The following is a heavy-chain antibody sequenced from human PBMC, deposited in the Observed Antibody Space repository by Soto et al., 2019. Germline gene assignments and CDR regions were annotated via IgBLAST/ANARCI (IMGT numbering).Heavy chain of an antibody. CDR1: GGAFLSKA. V-gene: IGHV1-69*01. CDR3: ARMSVAAAGYYYYGMDV. Sequence: KAPGGAFLSKANIWGRQAPGQGLEWMGGIIPIFGTANYAQKFQGRVTITADESTSTAYMELSSLRSEDTAVYYCARMSVAAAGYYYYGMDVWGQGTTVTV. J-gene: IGHJ6*02. D-gene: IGHD6-13*01. CDR2: IIPIFGTA.